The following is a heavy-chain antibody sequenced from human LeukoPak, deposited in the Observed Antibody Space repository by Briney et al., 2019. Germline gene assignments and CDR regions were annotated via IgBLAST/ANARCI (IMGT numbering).Heavy chain of an antibody. CDR2: IDHRGST. Sequence: SETLSLTCAVYGGSFSGYYWSWIRQPPGKGLEWIGEIDHRGSTYYNPSLKSRVTISVDTSKNQFSLKLSSVTAADTAVYYCARASFDITMIVVVIDHWGQGTLVTVSS. D-gene: IGHD3-22*01. CDR3: ARASFDITMIVVVIDH. CDR1: GGSFSGYY. V-gene: IGHV4-34*01. J-gene: IGHJ4*02.